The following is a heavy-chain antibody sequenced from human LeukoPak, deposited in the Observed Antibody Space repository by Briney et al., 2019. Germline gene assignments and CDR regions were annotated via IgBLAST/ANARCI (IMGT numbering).Heavy chain of an antibody. CDR3: ARDKPQRLLWFGELLGFDY. D-gene: IGHD3-10*01. V-gene: IGHV1-18*01. CDR1: GYTFTSYG. Sequence: ASVKVSCKASGYTFTSYGISWVRQAPGQGLEWMGWISAYNGNTNYAQKLQGRVTMTTDTSTSTAYMELRSLRSDDTDVYYCARDKPQRLLWFGELLGFDYWGQGTLVTVSS. J-gene: IGHJ4*02. CDR2: ISAYNGNT.